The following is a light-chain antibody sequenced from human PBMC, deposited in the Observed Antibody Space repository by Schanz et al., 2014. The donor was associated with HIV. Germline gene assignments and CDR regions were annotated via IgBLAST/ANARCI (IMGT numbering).Light chain of an antibody. J-gene: IGLJ2*01. Sequence: QSVLTQPPSVSGAPGERVSISCTGSSSNIGAGYDVHWYQFLPGAAPKLLINANNNRPAGVSGRFSGSKSATSASLAITGLQAEDEADYYCQSYDSSLRAVVFGGGTQLTV. CDR2: ANN. CDR1: SSNIGAGYD. CDR3: QSYDSSLRAVV. V-gene: IGLV1-40*02.